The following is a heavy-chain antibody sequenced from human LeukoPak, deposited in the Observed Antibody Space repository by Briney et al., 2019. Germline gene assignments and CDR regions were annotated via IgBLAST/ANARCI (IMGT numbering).Heavy chain of an antibody. CDR2: ICGSGGST. D-gene: IGHD3-10*01. Sequence: GGSLRLSCAAPGFTFCSYAMSWVRPAPGKGLEWVSAICGSGGSTYYADSVKGRFTISRDNSKNTLYLQMNSLRAEDTAVYYCAKDLWFGELPSPFDYWGQGTLVTVSS. CDR1: GFTFCSYA. J-gene: IGHJ4*02. V-gene: IGHV3-23*01. CDR3: AKDLWFGELPSPFDY.